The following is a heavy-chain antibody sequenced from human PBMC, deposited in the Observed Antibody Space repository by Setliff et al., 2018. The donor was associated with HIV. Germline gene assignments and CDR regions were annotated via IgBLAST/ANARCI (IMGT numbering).Heavy chain of an antibody. CDR3: ARAPAGPAGYYYGMDV. D-gene: IGHD3-10*01. CDR2: ISSGSSHI. CDR1: GFIFTRYN. J-gene: IGHJ6*02. Sequence: PGGSLRLSCTASGFIFTRYNMNWVRQAPGKGLEWVSAISSGSSHIYYADSVKGRFTISRDNTKNSLNLQMNSLRAEDTAVYYCARAPAGPAGYYYGMDVWGQGTTVTVSS. V-gene: IGHV3-21*01.